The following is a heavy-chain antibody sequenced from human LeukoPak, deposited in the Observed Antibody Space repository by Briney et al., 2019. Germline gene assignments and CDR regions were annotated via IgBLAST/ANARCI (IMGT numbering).Heavy chain of an antibody. V-gene: IGHV4-61*01. J-gene: IGHJ4*02. CDR1: GGSISSGSYY. CDR2: ISYSGST. D-gene: IGHD3-10*01. Sequence: SETLSLTCTVSGGSISSGSYYWSWIRQPPGKGLEWIGYISYSGSTNYNPSFTSRVTISIDTSKNQFSLKLNSVTAADTAVYYCARGGDCTSGSYYNYWGQGTLVTVSS. CDR3: ARGGDCTSGSYYNY.